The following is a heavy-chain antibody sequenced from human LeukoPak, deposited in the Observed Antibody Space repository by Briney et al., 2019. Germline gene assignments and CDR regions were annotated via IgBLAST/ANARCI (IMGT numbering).Heavy chain of an antibody. CDR3: ARDRVGVGGNGYEN. CDR1: GYPFRNYD. Sequence: ASVKVSCKASGYPFRNYDINWLRQATGKGLEWMGWMNPKSGKTGYVQKFQGRVIMTRDISISTAYMELSSLTSEDTAVYFCARDRVGVGGNGYENWGQGTPVTVSS. V-gene: IGHV1-8*01. D-gene: IGHD5-24*01. CDR2: MNPKSGKT. J-gene: IGHJ4*02.